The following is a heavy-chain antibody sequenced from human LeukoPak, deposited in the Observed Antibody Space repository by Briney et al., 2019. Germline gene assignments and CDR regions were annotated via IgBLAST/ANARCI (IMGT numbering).Heavy chain of an antibody. CDR3: ARAVRSDGDYYYYYMDV. D-gene: IGHD4-17*01. CDR2: IIPILGIA. Sequence: SVKVSCKASGGTFSSYTISWVRQAPGQGLEWMGRIIPILGIANYAQKFQGRVTITADKSTSTAYMELSSLRSEDTALYYCARAVRSDGDYYYYYMDVWGKGTTVTVSS. CDR1: GGTFSSYT. J-gene: IGHJ6*03. V-gene: IGHV1-69*02.